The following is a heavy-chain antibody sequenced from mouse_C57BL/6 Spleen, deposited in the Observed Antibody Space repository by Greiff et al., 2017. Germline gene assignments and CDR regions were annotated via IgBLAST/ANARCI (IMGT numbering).Heavy chain of an antibody. J-gene: IGHJ2*01. CDR2: INPNNGGT. D-gene: IGHD1-1*01. Sequence: EVQLQQSGPELVKPGASVKISCKASGYTFTDYYMDWVKQSHGQSLEWIGDINPNNGGTIYNQKFKGKATLTVDKSSSTAYMQLRSLTSEDTAVYYYARGDYCYGSPYDFDYWGQGTTLTVSS. CDR1: GYTFTDYY. CDR3: ARGDYCYGSPYDFDY. V-gene: IGHV1-18*01.